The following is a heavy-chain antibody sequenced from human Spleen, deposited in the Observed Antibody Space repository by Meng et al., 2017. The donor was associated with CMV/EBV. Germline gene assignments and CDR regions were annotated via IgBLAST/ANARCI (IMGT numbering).Heavy chain of an antibody. J-gene: IGHJ4*02. CDR1: GFTFGSYW. V-gene: IGHV3-74*01. D-gene: IGHD3-3*01. CDR2: INTDGTYI. CDR3: AKGWKWGNGYYASDY. Sequence: GESLKISCAASGFTFGSYWMHWVRHAPGKGLVWVSRINTDGTYIHYADSVRGRFTISRDNTKNTLYLQMNSLRAEDTAVYYCAKGWKWGNGYYASDYWGQGTLVTVSS.